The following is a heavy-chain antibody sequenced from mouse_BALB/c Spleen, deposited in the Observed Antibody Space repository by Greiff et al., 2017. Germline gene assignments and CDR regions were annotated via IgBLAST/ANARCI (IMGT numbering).Heavy chain of an antibody. Sequence: EVKLVESGPGLVKPSQSLSLTCTVTGYSITSDYAWNWIRQFPGNKLEWMGYISYSGSTSYNPSLKSRISITRDTSKNQFFLQLNSVTTEDTATYYCARLGTTVVATRYFDVWGAGTTVTVSS. CDR1: GYSITSDYA. CDR2: ISYSGST. V-gene: IGHV3-2*02. D-gene: IGHD1-1*01. J-gene: IGHJ1*01. CDR3: ARLGTTVVATRYFDV.